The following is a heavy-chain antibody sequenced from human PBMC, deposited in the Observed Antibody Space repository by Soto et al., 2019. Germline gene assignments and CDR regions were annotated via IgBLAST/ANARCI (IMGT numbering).Heavy chain of an antibody. CDR2: ISYDGSNK. CDR3: AKDSVAAAGTDYYYYGMDV. D-gene: IGHD6-13*01. CDR1: GFTFSSYG. V-gene: IGHV3-30*18. J-gene: IGHJ6*02. Sequence: QVQLVESGGGVVQPGRSLRLSCAASGFTFSSYGMHWVRQAPGKGLGWVAVISYDGSNKYYADSVKGRFTISRDNSKNTLYLQMNSLRAEDTAVYYCAKDSVAAAGTDYYYYGMDVWGQGTTVTVSS.